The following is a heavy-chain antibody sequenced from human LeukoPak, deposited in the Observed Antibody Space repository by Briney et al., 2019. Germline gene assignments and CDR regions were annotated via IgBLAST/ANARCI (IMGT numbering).Heavy chain of an antibody. D-gene: IGHD1-20*01. CDR1: GGSFSGYY. J-gene: IGHJ6*02. V-gene: IGHV4-34*01. CDR3: AAPSPVAITYYYGMDV. CDR2: INHSGST. Sequence: SETLSLTCAVYGGSFSGYYWSWIRQPPGKGLEWIGEINHSGSTNYNPSLKSRVTISVDTSKNQFSLKLSSVTAADTAVYYCAAPSPVAITYYYGMDVWGQGTTVTVSS.